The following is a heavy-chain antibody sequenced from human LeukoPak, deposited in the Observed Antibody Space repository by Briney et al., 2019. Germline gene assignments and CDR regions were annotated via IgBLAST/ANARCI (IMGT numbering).Heavy chain of an antibody. D-gene: IGHD4-17*01. CDR3: ARGSDYGDYQGPYNWFDP. V-gene: IGHV3-21*01. CDR1: GFTFSSYS. CDR2: ISSSSSYI. Sequence: GGSLRLSCAASGFTFSSYSMNWVRQAPGKGLEWVSSISSSSSYIYYADSVKGRFTISRDNAKNSLYLQMNSLRAEDTAVYYCARGSDYGDYQGPYNWFDPWGQGTLVTVSS. J-gene: IGHJ5*02.